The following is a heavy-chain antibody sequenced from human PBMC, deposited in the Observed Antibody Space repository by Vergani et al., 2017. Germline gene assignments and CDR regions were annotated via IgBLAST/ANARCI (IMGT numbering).Heavy chain of an antibody. D-gene: IGHD2-21*02. Sequence: EVQLLESGGGLVQPGGSLRLSCAASGFTFSSYAMSWVRQAPGKGLEWVSAISGSGGSTYYADSVKGRFTISRDNSKNTLYLQMNSLRAEDTAVYYCARDLTYCGGDCYPTETYFDYWGQGTLVTVSS. V-gene: IGHV3-23*01. CDR3: ARDLTYCGGDCYPTETYFDY. J-gene: IGHJ4*02. CDR2: ISGSGGST. CDR1: GFTFSSYA.